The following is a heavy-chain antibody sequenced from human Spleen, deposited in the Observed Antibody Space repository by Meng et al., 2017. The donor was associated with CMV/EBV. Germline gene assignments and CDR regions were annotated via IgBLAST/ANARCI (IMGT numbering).Heavy chain of an antibody. D-gene: IGHD2-15*01. CDR2: INPNTGGT. CDR3: AREELLRTSEGFDY. Sequence: ASVKVSCKASAYTFTGYYMHWVRQAPGQGLEWMGWINPNTGGTNYAQKFQGRVTMTRDTSISTAYMYLSRLRSDDTAMYYCAREELLRTSEGFDYWGQGALVTVSS. J-gene: IGHJ4*02. V-gene: IGHV1-2*02. CDR1: AYTFTGYY.